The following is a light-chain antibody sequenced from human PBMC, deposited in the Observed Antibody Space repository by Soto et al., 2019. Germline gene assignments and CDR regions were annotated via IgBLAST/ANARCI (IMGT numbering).Light chain of an antibody. CDR1: QSVSGSY. V-gene: IGKV3-20*01. CDR3: QQYNNWPPEKT. Sequence: EIVLTQSPGTLSLSPGGRATLSCRASQSVSGSYLAWYQQKPGQAPRLLIYGASSRATGIPDRFSGSGSGTEFTLTISSLQSEDFAVYYCQQYNNWPPEKTFGQGTKVDIK. CDR2: GAS. J-gene: IGKJ1*01.